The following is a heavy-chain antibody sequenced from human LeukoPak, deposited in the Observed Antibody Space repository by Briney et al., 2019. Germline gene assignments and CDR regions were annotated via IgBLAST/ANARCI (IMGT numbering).Heavy chain of an antibody. CDR2: IYYSGST. J-gene: IGHJ5*02. CDR1: GGSISSSSYY. Sequence: PSETLSLTCTVSGGSISSSSYYWGWIRQPPGKGLEWIGSIYYSGSTYYNPSLKSRVTISVDTSKNQFSLKLSSVTAADTAVYYCARAPYYYGSGNWFDPWGQGTLVTVSS. D-gene: IGHD3-10*01. V-gene: IGHV4-39*07. CDR3: ARAPYYYGSGNWFDP.